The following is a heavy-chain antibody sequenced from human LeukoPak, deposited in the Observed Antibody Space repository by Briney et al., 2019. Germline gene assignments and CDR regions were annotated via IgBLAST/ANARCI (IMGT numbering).Heavy chain of an antibody. Sequence: SSETLSLTYTVSGGSISSYYWSWIRQPAGKGLEWVGRIYTSGSTNYNPSLKSRVTMSVDTSKNQFSLKLSSVTAADTAVYYRARDAALYYYDSSGYRTSDAFDIWGQGTMVTVSS. J-gene: IGHJ3*02. D-gene: IGHD3-22*01. V-gene: IGHV4-4*07. CDR1: GGSISSYY. CDR2: IYTSGST. CDR3: ARDAALYYYDSSGYRTSDAFDI.